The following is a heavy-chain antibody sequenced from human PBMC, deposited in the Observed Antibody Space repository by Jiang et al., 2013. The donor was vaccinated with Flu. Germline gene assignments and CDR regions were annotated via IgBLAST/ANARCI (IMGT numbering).Heavy chain of an antibody. CDR1: GFTFSSYE. J-gene: IGHJ4*02. CDR2: ISSSGSTI. V-gene: IGHV3-48*03. Sequence: RLSCAASGFTFSSYEMNWVRQTPGKGLEWVSYISSSGSTIYYADSVKGRFTISRDNAKNSLYLQMNSLRAEDTAVYYCARDGGIAAAGIDYWGQGTLATVSS. D-gene: IGHD6-13*01. CDR3: ARDGGIAAAGIDY.